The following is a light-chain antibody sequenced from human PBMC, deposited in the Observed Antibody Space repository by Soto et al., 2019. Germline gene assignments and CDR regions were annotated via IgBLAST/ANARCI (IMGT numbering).Light chain of an antibody. CDR1: QTVNSDY. CDR2: GVF. V-gene: IGKV3-20*01. CDR3: QHYDGSPRT. J-gene: IGKJ2*01. Sequence: ETVLTQSPGTVSLSPGERATLSCTTSQTVNSDYFAWYQQKPGHAPRLLIYGVFNRATGIPDRFSGSGSGTYFTLTISGLEPEDSAVYYCQHYDGSPRTFGQGTNLEI.